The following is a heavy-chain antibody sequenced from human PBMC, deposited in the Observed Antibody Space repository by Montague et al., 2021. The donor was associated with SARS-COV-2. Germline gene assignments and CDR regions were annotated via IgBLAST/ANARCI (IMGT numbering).Heavy chain of an antibody. CDR3: AGLRDGVVPSPILGVGPYYSYDSLDV. J-gene: IGHJ6*03. D-gene: IGHD3-10*01. CDR1: GTSFSGYF. Sequence: SETLSLTCAVHGTSFSGYFRNWTRQPPGKGLGWIGEINLGGSTKYSPSLKSGLTISADTSDIQFPLKLTSVAASEAAVYYCAGLRDGVVPSPILGVGPYYSYDSLDVWGRGTTVPGSS. V-gene: IGHV4-34*01. CDR2: INLGGST.